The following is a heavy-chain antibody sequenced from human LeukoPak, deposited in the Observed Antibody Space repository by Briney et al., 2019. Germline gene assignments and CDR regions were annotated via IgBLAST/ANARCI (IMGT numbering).Heavy chain of an antibody. J-gene: IGHJ4*02. D-gene: IGHD2-2*01. CDR3: VSFYETY. Sequence: GRPLSLSCAPSGNSWRHWVGQAPGKGLVQVSHINSDGSWTTYVDSVKGRFTISRDNAKIMVYLQMNNLSAEDTAVYYCVSFYETYWGRGTLVTVSS. CDR2: INSDGSWT. V-gene: IGHV3-74*01. CDR1: GNSW.